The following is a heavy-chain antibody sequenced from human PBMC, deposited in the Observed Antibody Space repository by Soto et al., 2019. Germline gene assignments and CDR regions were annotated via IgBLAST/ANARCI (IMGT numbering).Heavy chain of an antibody. CDR2: ISSSSSYI. CDR1: GFTFSSYS. Sequence: PGGSLRLSCAASGFTFSSYSMNWVRQAPGKGLEWVSSISSSSSYIYYADSVKGRFTISRDNAKNSLYLQMNSLRAEDTAAYYCARLENYYDSSGYPASDAFDIWGQGTMVTVSS. J-gene: IGHJ3*02. CDR3: ARLENYYDSSGYPASDAFDI. D-gene: IGHD3-22*01. V-gene: IGHV3-21*01.